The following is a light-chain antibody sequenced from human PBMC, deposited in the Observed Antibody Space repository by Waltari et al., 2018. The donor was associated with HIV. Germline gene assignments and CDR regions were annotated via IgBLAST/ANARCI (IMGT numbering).Light chain of an antibody. CDR3: AAWDDSLNGYV. CDR2: FDD. Sequence: QSVLTQPPSVSEAPRQRVTISCSGSSSNIGNNAVNWYQQVPGKAPKLLIYFDDLLSSGVSDRFSGSKSCTSASLAIRGLQSEDEADYYCAAWDDSLNGYVFGSGTKVTVL. V-gene: IGLV1-36*01. CDR1: SSNIGNNA. J-gene: IGLJ1*01.